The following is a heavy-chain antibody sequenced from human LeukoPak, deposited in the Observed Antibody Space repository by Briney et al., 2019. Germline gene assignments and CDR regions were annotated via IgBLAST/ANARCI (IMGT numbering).Heavy chain of an antibody. Sequence: PSETLSLTCAVYGGSFSGYYWSWIRQPPGKGLEWIGEINHSGSTNYNPSLKSRVTISVDTSKNQFSLKLSSVTAADTAEYYCARRGLIAAAVDYWGQGTLVTVSS. CDR3: ARRGLIAAAVDY. CDR1: GGSFSGYY. D-gene: IGHD6-13*01. V-gene: IGHV4-34*01. CDR2: INHSGST. J-gene: IGHJ4*02.